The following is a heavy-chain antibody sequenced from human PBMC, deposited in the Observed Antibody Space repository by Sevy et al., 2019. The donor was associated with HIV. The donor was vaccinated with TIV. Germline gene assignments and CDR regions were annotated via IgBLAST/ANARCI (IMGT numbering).Heavy chain of an antibody. CDR2: IYYSGST. CDR3: ARGVNHNLIY. Sequence: SETLSLTCTVSGGSVSSGSYYWSWIRQPPGKGLEWIGYIYYSGSTNYNPSLKSRVTISVDTSKNQFSLKLSSVTAADTAVYYCARGVNHNLIYWGQGTLVTVSS. V-gene: IGHV4-61*01. J-gene: IGHJ4*02. CDR1: GGSVSSGSYY. D-gene: IGHD3-22*01.